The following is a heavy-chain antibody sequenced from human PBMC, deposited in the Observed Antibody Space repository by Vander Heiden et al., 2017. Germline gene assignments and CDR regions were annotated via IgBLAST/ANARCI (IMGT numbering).Heavy chain of an antibody. J-gene: IGHJ4*02. CDR1: GLPRRSHA. Sequence: EVQLLESGGGLVQPGGSLRLSCSASGLPRRSHAMSWVRQDPGKGLEWVSAISGSGGSTYYADSVKGRFTISRDNSKNTLYLQMNSLRAEDTAVYYCANEGELGDFDYWGQGTLVTVSS. D-gene: IGHD7-27*01. V-gene: IGHV3-23*01. CDR2: ISGSGGST. CDR3: ANEGELGDFDY.